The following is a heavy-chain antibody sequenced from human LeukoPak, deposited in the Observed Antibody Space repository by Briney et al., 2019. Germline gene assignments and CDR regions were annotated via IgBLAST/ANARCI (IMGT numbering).Heavy chain of an antibody. D-gene: IGHD6-19*01. CDR3: ARSGSGWTYYFDY. V-gene: IGHV3-66*01. J-gene: IGHJ4*02. CDR2: IYSGGST. CDR1: GFTFSSYG. Sequence: GGSLRLSCAASGFTFSSYGMHWVRQAPGKGLEWVSVIYSGGSTYYADSVKGRFTISRDNSKNTLYLQMNSLRAEDTAVYYCARSGSGWTYYFDYWGQGTLVTVSS.